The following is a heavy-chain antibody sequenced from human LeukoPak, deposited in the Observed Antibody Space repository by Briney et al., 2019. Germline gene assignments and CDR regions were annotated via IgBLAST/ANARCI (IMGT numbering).Heavy chain of an antibody. CDR1: GFTFSSYA. CDR3: AKDRSVEPEGFDY. J-gene: IGHJ4*02. D-gene: IGHD1-14*01. CDR2: ISGSGGST. Sequence: QSGGSLRLSCAASGFTFSSYAMSWVRQAPGKGLEWVSAISGSGGSTYYADSVKGRFTISRDNSKNTLYLQMNSLRAEDTAVYYCAKDRSVEPEGFDYWGQGTLVTVSS. V-gene: IGHV3-23*01.